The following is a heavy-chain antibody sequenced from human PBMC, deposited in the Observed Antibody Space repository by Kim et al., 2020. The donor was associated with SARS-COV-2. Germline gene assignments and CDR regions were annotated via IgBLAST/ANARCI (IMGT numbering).Heavy chain of an antibody. J-gene: IGHJ6*02. CDR3: AKEGYSDYYYGMDV. Sequence: GGSLRLSCAASGFTFSSFGMSWVLQAPGKGLEWVSVIYSGGSGTSYADFVKGRFTISRDNSKNTLYLQMNSLRAEDTAVYYCAKEGYSDYYYGMDVWGQGTTVTVSS. CDR2: IYSGGSGT. V-gene: IGHV3-23*03. CDR1: GFTFSSFG. D-gene: IGHD6-13*01.